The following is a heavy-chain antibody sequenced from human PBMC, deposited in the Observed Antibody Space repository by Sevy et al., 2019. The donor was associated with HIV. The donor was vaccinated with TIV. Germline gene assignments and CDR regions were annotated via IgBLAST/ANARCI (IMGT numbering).Heavy chain of an antibody. CDR1: GFIFNGYV. V-gene: IGHV3-23*01. J-gene: IGHJ4*02. D-gene: IGHD6-6*01. Sequence: GGSLRLSCAASGFIFNGYVMSWVRQAPGKGLEWVPGISGSGGSTYYADSVRGRFIISRDNYKNTLYLEMNSLRAEDTAVYYCAKASSIAAGFDYWGQGTLVTVSS. CDR2: ISGSGGST. CDR3: AKASSIAAGFDY.